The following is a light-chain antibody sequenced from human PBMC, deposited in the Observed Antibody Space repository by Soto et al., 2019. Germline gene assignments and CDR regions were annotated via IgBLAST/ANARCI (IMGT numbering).Light chain of an antibody. Sequence: DIQMTQSPSSLSASVGDRVTITCLPSQTITIHLNWYQQKPGKAPKLLIYAASTLQSGVPSRFSGSGSGTHFTLTISSLQPDDFSTYYCQQSYSTPRTLGQGTKVEIK. CDR2: AAS. CDR1: QTITIH. J-gene: IGKJ1*01. V-gene: IGKV1-39*01. CDR3: QQSYSTPRT.